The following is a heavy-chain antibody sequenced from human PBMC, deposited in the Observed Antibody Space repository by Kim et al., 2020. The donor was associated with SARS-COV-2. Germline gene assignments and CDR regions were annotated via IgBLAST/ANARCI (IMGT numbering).Heavy chain of an antibody. J-gene: IGHJ4*02. CDR3: ARGVGSGSYLGVNFDY. CDR2: ISWNSGSI. CDR1: GFTFGDYA. D-gene: IGHD3-10*01. V-gene: IGHV3-9*01. Sequence: GGSLRLSCAASGFTFGDYAVHWVRQAPGKGLEWVSGISWNSGSIDYADSVKGRFSISRDNAKYSLYLQMNSLRAEDTALYYCARGVGSGSYLGVNFDYWGQGTLVTVSS.